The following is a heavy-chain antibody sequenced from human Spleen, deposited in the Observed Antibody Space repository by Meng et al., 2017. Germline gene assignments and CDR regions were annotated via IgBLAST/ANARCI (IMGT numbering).Heavy chain of an antibody. CDR2: INTNTANP. V-gene: IGHV7-4-1*02. CDR3: ARGGYCSGGSCYPAGY. J-gene: IGHJ4*02. Sequence: VQSVHAGAELKKSGAPVKVSCKASEYTFTSYAMNWVRQAPGQGLEWMGWINTNTANPTYAQDFSGRFVFSLDTSVSTAYLQISSLKAEDTAVYYCARGGYCSGGSCYPAGYWGQGTLVTVSS. CDR1: EYTFTSYA. D-gene: IGHD2-15*01.